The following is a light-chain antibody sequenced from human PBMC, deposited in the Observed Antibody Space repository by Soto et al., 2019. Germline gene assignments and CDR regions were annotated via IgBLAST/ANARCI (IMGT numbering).Light chain of an antibody. CDR2: GAS. Sequence: EIVLTQSPGTLSLSPGERATHSCRASQSVSNNYLAWYQQKPGQAPRLLIYGASSRATGIPDRFSGSGSGTDFTLTINRLEPEDFAVYYCQQYGSSPRTFGQGTKVEIK. CDR1: QSVSNNY. CDR3: QQYGSSPRT. V-gene: IGKV3-20*01. J-gene: IGKJ1*01.